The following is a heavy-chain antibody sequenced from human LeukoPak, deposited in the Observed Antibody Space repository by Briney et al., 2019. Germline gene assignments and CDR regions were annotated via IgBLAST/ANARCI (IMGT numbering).Heavy chain of an antibody. CDR2: IWYDGSNI. CDR3: ARDTARGVIVS. J-gene: IGHJ4*02. CDR1: GFTFSSYG. D-gene: IGHD3-10*01. V-gene: IGHV3-33*01. Sequence: PGGSLRLSCAASGFTFSSYGTHWVRQAPGKGLEWVAVIWYDGSNIYYADSVKGRFSISRDNSKNTLYLQMNSLRAEDSAMYYYARDTARGVIVSWGQGTLVTVSS.